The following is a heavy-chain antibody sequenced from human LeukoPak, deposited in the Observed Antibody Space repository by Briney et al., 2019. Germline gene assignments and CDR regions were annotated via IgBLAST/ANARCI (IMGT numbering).Heavy chain of an antibody. D-gene: IGHD3-3*01. Sequence: GASVKVSCKVSGYTFIENYIHWGRQAPGQGLEWMGLINPHTGAANYAQKFQCRVTMTRDTSISTAYMHLTRLKFDDTAVYYCARGQSGYSPWGQGTPVTVSS. CDR3: ARGQSGYSP. J-gene: IGHJ4*02. CDR1: GYTFIENY. CDR2: INPHTGAA. V-gene: IGHV1-2*02.